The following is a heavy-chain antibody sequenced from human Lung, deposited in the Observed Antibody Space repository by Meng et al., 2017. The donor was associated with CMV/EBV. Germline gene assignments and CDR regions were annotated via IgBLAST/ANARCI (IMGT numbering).Heavy chain of an antibody. Sequence: SXTLSLXCTVSGGSISSGDYYWSWIRQHPGKGLEWIGYIYYSGNTYYSPSLKSRVTVSVDTSKNQFSLKLSSVTAADTAVYYCARDPGGYCRNTNCPRWFDPWXQGTLVTVSS. CDR1: GGSISSGDYY. CDR3: ARDPGGYCRNTNCPRWFDP. CDR2: IYYSGNT. V-gene: IGHV4-31*03. D-gene: IGHD2-2*01. J-gene: IGHJ5*02.